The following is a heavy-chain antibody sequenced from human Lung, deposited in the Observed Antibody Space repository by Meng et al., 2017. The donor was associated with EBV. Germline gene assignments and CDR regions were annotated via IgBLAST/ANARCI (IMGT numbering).Heavy chain of an antibody. CDR1: GYTFTRHA. J-gene: IGHJ4*02. D-gene: IGHD1-14*01. CDR2: MNTKTGNP. Sequence: VQVVQSGSELKKPGASVKVSCKASGYTFTRHAINWVRQAPGQGLEWMGWMNTKTGNPTYAQGFTGRFAFSLDTSVSTAYLQISSLKAEDTAMYYCARDDNGAPDYWGQGTLVTVSS. V-gene: IGHV7-4-1*02. CDR3: ARDDNGAPDY.